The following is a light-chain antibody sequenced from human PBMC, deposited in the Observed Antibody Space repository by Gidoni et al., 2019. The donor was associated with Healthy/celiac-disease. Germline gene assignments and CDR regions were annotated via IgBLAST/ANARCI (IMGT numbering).Light chain of an antibody. CDR1: QSVSSSY. CDR3: QQYGSSPLFT. V-gene: IGKV3-20*01. Sequence: EIVLTQSPGTLSLSPGERATLSCRASQSVSSSYVAWYQQKPGQAPRLLIYGASSRATGIPDRFSGSGSGTDFTLTISRLEPEDFALYYCQQYGSSPLFTFXPXTKVDIK. J-gene: IGKJ3*01. CDR2: GAS.